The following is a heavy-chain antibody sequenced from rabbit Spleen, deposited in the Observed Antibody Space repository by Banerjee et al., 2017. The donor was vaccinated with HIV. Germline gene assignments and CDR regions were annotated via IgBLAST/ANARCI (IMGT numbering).Heavy chain of an antibody. D-gene: IGHD1-1*01. CDR3: ARDPSGSVYYNDRLVL. J-gene: IGHJ3*01. CDR1: GFSFSGNDY. Sequence: QSLEESGGDLVKPGGTLTLTCTASGFSFSGNDYMCWVRQAPGKGLEWISCIAGGSSGFTYSATWAKGRFTISKTSSTTVTLQMTSLTVADTATYFCARDPSGSVYYNDRLVLWGQGTLVTVS. V-gene: IGHV1S40*01. CDR2: IAGGSSGFT.